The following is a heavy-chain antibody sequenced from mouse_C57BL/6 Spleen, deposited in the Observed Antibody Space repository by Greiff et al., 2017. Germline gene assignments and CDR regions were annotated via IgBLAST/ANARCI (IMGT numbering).Heavy chain of an antibody. D-gene: IGHD4-1*01. CDR3: ASRYWDDDYFDY. CDR2: INYDGSST. CDR1: GFTFSDYY. J-gene: IGHJ2*01. Sequence: EVQLLESEGGLVQPGSSVKLSCTASGFTFSDYYMAWVRQVPEKGLEWIANINYDGSSTYYLDTLKSRFIITRDTANNIQYLQISSLKSEDTATYYCASRYWDDDYFDYWGQGTTVTVSS. V-gene: IGHV5-16*01.